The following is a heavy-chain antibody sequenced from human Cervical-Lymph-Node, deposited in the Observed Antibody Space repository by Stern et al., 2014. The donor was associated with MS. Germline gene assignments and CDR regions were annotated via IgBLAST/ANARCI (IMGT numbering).Heavy chain of an antibody. J-gene: IGHJ4*02. CDR1: GGSFSGYY. CDR3: ARRYSSSWSHDY. Sequence: QVQLQQWGAGLLKPSETLSLTCAVYGGSFSGYYWSWIRQPPGKGLEWIGEINHSGSTTYNASLNSRVTISVDTSQNPFSLKPGSVTAADTAVYYCARRYSSSWSHDYWGQGTLVTVSS. D-gene: IGHD6-13*01. CDR2: INHSGST. V-gene: IGHV4-34*01.